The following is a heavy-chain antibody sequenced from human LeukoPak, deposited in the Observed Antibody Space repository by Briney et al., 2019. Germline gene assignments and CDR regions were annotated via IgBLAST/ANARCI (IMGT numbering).Heavy chain of an antibody. V-gene: IGHV3-33*01. D-gene: IGHD5-12*01. J-gene: IGHJ4*02. Sequence: GGSLRLSCAASGFTFSSYGMHWVRQAPGKGLEWVAVIWYDGSNKYCADSVKGRFTISRDNSKNTLYLQMNSLRAEDTAVYYCARDRLFNSGYDWGLDYWGQGTLVTVSS. CDR2: IWYDGSNK. CDR3: ARDRLFNSGYDWGLDY. CDR1: GFTFSSYG.